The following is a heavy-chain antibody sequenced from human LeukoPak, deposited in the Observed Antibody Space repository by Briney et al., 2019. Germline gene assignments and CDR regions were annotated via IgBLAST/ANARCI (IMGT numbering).Heavy chain of an antibody. J-gene: IGHJ5*02. V-gene: IGHV1-24*01. CDR1: GYTLTELS. CDR3: AAVPAAISQGWCDL. Sequence: ASVTVSCKVSGYTLTELSMHWVRQAPGKGLEWMGGFDPEDGETIYAQKFQGRVTMTEDTSTDTAYMELSSLRSEDTAVYYCAAVPAAISQGWCDLWGQGTLVTVSS. D-gene: IGHD2-2*01. CDR2: FDPEDGET.